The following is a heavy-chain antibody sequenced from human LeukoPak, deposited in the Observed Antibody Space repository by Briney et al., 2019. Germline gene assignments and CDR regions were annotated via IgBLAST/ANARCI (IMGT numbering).Heavy chain of an antibody. CDR2: ISSSSSYI. D-gene: IGHD6-19*01. Sequence: GGSLRLSCAASGFTFSSYSMNWVRQAPGKRLEWVSSISSSSSYIYYADSVKGRFAVSRDNAKNSLYLQMNGLRAEDTAVYYCARDFYSSGCKGDWGQGTLVTVSS. V-gene: IGHV3-21*01. J-gene: IGHJ4*02. CDR1: GFTFSSYS. CDR3: ARDFYSSGCKGD.